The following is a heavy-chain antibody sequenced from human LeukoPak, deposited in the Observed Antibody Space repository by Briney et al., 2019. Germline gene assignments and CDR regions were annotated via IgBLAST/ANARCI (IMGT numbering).Heavy chain of an antibody. Sequence: SVKVSCKASGGTFSSYAISWVRQAPGQGLEWMGGIIPIFGTANYAQKFQGRVTITADKSTSTAYMELSSLRSEDMAVYYCARGRIAAAGTRLYYFDYWGQGTLVTVSS. D-gene: IGHD6-13*01. V-gene: IGHV1-69*06. CDR1: GGTFSSYA. CDR3: ARGRIAAAGTRLYYFDY. J-gene: IGHJ4*02. CDR2: IIPIFGTA.